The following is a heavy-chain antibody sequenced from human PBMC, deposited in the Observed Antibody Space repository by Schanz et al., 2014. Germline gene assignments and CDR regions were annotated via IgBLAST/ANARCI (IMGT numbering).Heavy chain of an antibody. V-gene: IGHV3-33*06. Sequence: QLQLVESGGGVVQPWRSLRLSCEASGFTFSKYGMHWVRQAPGKGLEWVAFTWYDGTDQAYAGSVKDRFTVSRDNSKNTVYLQMNSLRAEDTAVYYCAKDVSASRYGMDVWGLGITVIVSS. CDR3: AKDVSASRYGMDV. CDR2: TWYDGTDQ. D-gene: IGHD2-2*01. CDR1: GFTFSKYG. J-gene: IGHJ6*02.